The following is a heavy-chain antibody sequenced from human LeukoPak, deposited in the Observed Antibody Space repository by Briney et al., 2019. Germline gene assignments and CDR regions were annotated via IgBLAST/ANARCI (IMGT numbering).Heavy chain of an antibody. CDR2: IYHSGST. J-gene: IGHJ4*02. CDR3: ASSGLRLGELSFDY. CDR1: GGSISSSNW. D-gene: IGHD3-16*02. Sequence: SGTLTLTCAVSGGSISSSNWWSWVRQPPGKGLEWIGEIYHSGSTNYNPSLKSRVTISVDKSKNQFSLKLSSVTAADTAVYYCASSGLRLGELSFDYWGQGTLVTVSS. V-gene: IGHV4-4*02.